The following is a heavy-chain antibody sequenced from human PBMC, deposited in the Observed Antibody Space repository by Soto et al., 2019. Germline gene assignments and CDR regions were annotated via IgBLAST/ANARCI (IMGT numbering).Heavy chain of an antibody. Sequence: VGSLRLSCAASGFTFDDYGMHWVRQGPGKGLEWVSGISGSGGSTYYADSVKGRFTISRDNSKNTLYLQMNSLRAEDTAVYYCASWLYSSSWYIWFDPWGQGTLVTVSS. V-gene: IGHV3-23*01. J-gene: IGHJ5*02. D-gene: IGHD6-13*01. CDR3: ASWLYSSSWYIWFDP. CDR1: GFTFDDYG. CDR2: ISGSGGST.